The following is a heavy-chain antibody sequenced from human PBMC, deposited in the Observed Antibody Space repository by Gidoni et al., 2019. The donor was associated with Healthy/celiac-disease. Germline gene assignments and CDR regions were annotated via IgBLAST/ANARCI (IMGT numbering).Heavy chain of an antibody. V-gene: IGHV3-48*03. Sequence: EVQLVESGGGLVQPGGSLRLSCAASGFTLSNYEMNWVRQAPGKGLEWVSYISSSGRTIYYADSVKGRFTISRDNAKNSLYLQMNSLRAEDTAVYYCARDPSTPVVDPLGDYGMDVWGQGTTVTVSS. CDR3: ARDPSTPVVDPLGDYGMDV. CDR1: GFTLSNYE. D-gene: IGHD4-17*01. CDR2: ISSSGRTI. J-gene: IGHJ6*02.